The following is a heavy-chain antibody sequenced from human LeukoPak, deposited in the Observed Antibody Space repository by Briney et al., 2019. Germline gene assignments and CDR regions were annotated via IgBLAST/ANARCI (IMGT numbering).Heavy chain of an antibody. J-gene: IGHJ5*02. CDR1: GFTFSSYG. V-gene: IGHV3-30*18. Sequence: GGSLRLSCAASGFTFSSYGMHWVRQAPGKGLEWVAVISYDGSNKYYADSVKGRFTISRDNSKNTLYLQLNSLRAEDTAVYYCAKGYYDSSGWFDPWGQGTLVTVSS. D-gene: IGHD3-22*01. CDR2: ISYDGSNK. CDR3: AKGYYDSSGWFDP.